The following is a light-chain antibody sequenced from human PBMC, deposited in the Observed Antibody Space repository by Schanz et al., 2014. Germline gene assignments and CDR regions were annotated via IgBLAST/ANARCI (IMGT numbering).Light chain of an antibody. J-gene: IGLJ3*02. CDR1: SSIIGGTF. CDR3: GAWDSSLSAGV. Sequence: QSVLTQPPSVSAAPGQKVTISCSGSSSIIGGTFVSWYQQLPGTAPKLLIYDNNERPSGIPDRFSGSKSGTSATLAITGLQTGDEADYYCGAWDSSLSAGVFGGGTKLTVL. CDR2: DNN. V-gene: IGLV1-51*01.